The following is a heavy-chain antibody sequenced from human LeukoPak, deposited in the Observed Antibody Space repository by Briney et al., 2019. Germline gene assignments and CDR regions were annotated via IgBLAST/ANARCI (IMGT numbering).Heavy chain of an antibody. Sequence: PSETLSLTCAVYGGSFSGYYWSWIRQPPGKGLEWIGEINHSGSTNHNPSLKSRVTISVDTSKNQFSLKLSSVTAADTAVYYCARGARIVVTLFDYWGQGTLVTVSS. CDR3: ARGARIVVTLFDY. CDR2: INHSGST. J-gene: IGHJ4*02. D-gene: IGHD3-22*01. CDR1: GGSFSGYY. V-gene: IGHV4-34*01.